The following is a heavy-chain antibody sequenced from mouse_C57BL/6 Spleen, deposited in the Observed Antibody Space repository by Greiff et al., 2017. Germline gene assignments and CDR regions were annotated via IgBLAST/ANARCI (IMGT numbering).Heavy chain of an antibody. CDR1: GYSITSGYY. D-gene: IGHD1-2*01. V-gene: IGHV3-6*01. J-gene: IGHJ3*01. CDR3: ARGATARGAWFAY. Sequence: EVQLQQSGPGLVKPSQSLSLTCSVTGYSITSGYYWNWIRQFPGNKLEWMGYISYDGSNNYNPSLKNRISITRDTSKNQFFLKLNSVTTEDTATYYCARGATARGAWFAYGGQGTLVTVSA. CDR2: ISYDGSN.